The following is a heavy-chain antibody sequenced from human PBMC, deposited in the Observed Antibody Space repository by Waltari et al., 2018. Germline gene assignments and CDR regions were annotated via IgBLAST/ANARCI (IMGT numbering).Heavy chain of an antibody. D-gene: IGHD3-3*01. V-gene: IGHV4-39*01. CDR1: GGSISSSSYY. Sequence: QLQLQESGPGLVKPSETLSLTCTVSGGSISSSSYYWGWIRQPPGKGLEWIGSIYYSGITYYNPSLKSRVTISVDTSKNQFSLKLSSVTAADTAVYYCARRRWEDWSGYWENWFDPWGQGTLVTVSS. CDR3: ARRRWEDWSGYWENWFDP. CDR2: IYYSGIT. J-gene: IGHJ5*02.